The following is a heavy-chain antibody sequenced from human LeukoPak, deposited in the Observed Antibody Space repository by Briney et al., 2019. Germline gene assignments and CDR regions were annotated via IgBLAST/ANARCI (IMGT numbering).Heavy chain of an antibody. D-gene: IGHD2-15*01. V-gene: IGHV3-23*01. CDR3: AKGPHVVVVAATRDFDY. Sequence: GGSLRLSCAASGFTFSSYAMSWVRQAPGKGLEWVSAISGSGGSTYYADSVKGRFTISRDNSKNTLYLQMNSLRAEDTAVYYFAKGPHVVVVAATRDFDYWGQGTLVTVSS. CDR2: ISGSGGST. J-gene: IGHJ4*02. CDR1: GFTFSSYA.